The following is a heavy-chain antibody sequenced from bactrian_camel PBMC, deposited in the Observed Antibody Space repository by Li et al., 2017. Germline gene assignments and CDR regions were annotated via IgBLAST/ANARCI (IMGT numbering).Heavy chain of an antibody. CDR2: IDSTGSST. Sequence: VQLVESGGGSVQAGGSLRLSCVASGYTYSSYCMGWFRQAPGKGLEWVSGIDSTGSSTHYADSAKGRFTISRDNAKNTLYLQLTVLKIEDTALYYCVRDLSGRWSNTLGYWGQGTQVTVS. D-gene: IGHD2*01. CDR1: GYTYSSYC. CDR3: VRDLSGRWSNTLGY. J-gene: IGHJ4*01. V-gene: IGHV3S6*01.